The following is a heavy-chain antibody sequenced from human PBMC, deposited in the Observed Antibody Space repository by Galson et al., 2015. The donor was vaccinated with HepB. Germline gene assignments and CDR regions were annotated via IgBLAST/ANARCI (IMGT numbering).Heavy chain of an antibody. V-gene: IGHV3-30*18. CDR3: AKGGGGYDPNWFDP. CDR1: GFTFSSYG. D-gene: IGHD5-12*01. Sequence: SLRLSCAASGFTFSSYGMHWVRQAPGKGLEWVAVISYDGSNKYYADSVKGRFTISRDNSKNTLYLQMNSLRAEDTAVHYCAKGGGGYDPNWFDPWGQGTLVTVSS. J-gene: IGHJ5*02. CDR2: ISYDGSNK.